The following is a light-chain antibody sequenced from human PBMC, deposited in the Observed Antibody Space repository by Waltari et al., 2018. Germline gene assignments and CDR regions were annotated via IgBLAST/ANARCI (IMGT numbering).Light chain of an antibody. Sequence: SYVVTQSPSMSVAPGQTARITCERNNIGTKTVHWYQRKPGQAPVLVVYDDSARPSGIPERFSGSNSGNTATLTISRVEGGEEADYFCHVWDSSSDHPVVFGGGTKLTVL. CDR1: NIGTKT. CDR2: DDS. J-gene: IGLJ2*01. V-gene: IGLV3-21*02. CDR3: HVWDSSSDHPVV.